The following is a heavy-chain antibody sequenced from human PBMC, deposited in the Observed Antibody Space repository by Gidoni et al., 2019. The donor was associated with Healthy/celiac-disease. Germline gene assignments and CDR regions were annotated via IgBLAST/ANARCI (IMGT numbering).Heavy chain of an antibody. CDR1: GCSLSRSRYY. V-gene: IGHV4-39*01. D-gene: IGHD6-13*01. CDR3: ATRGYSSQQLVWPYPRGDDAFDI. CDR2: IYYRGRT. J-gene: IGHJ3*02. Sequence: QLQLQASGPGLVKPSEPLSLTCPVSGCSLSRSRYYWGWIRQPPGKALGWIGSIYYRGRTYDKPSLKSRFTISGETSKNQFALKLSSVTAADTAVYYWATRGYSSQQLVWPYPRGDDAFDIWGQGTMVTVSS.